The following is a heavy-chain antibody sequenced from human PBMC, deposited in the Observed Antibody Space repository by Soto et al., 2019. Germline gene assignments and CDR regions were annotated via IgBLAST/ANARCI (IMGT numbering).Heavy chain of an antibody. Sequence: EVQLVESGGGLVKPGGSLRLSCAASGFTFSSYSMNWVRQAPGKGLEWVSSISSRSSYIYYADSVKGRFTISRDNAKNSLYLQMNSLIAEDTAVYYCAREGWATSAFDIWGQGTMVTVSS. CDR3: AREGWATSAFDI. D-gene: IGHD5-12*01. V-gene: IGHV3-21*01. CDR1: GFTFSSYS. J-gene: IGHJ3*02. CDR2: ISSRSSYI.